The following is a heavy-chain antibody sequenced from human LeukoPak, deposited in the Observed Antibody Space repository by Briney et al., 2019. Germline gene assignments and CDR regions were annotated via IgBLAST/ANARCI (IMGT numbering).Heavy chain of an antibody. V-gene: IGHV3-74*01. Sequence: GGSLRLSCAASGFTFSSYWMHWVRQAPGKWLVWVSRINSDGSSTSYADSVKGRFTISRDNAKNTLYLQMNSLRAEDTAVYYCAKEGKYYDYVWGTLGVWGRGTLVTVSS. CDR1: GFTFSSYW. J-gene: IGHJ4*02. D-gene: IGHD3-16*01. CDR3: AKEGKYYDYVWGTLGV. CDR2: INSDGSST.